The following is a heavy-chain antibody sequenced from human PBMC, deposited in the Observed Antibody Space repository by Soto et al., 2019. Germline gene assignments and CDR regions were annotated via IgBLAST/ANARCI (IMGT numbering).Heavy chain of an antibody. V-gene: IGHV1-58*01. Sequence: GASVKVSCKASGFTFTISAVQWVRQARGQRLEWIGWIVVGSGNTNYAQKFQERVTITRDMSTSTAYMELSSLRSEDTAVYYCARAIVGATTTGWLDPWGQGTLVTVYS. CDR2: IVVGSGNT. CDR1: GFTFTISA. J-gene: IGHJ5*02. CDR3: ARAIVGATTTGWLDP. D-gene: IGHD1-26*01.